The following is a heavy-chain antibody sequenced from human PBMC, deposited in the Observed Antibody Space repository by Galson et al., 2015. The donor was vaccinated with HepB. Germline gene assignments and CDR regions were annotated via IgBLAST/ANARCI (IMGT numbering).Heavy chain of an antibody. J-gene: IGHJ3*02. CDR1: GFTVSSYA. CDR2: ISGGGGST. Sequence: SLRLSCAASGFTVSSYAMSWVRRAPGKGLEWVSTISGGGGSTYYADSVKGRFTISRDQSENTLFLQVNSLRGDDTAVYYCAKGRGATRGAFEIWGQGTMVTVYS. CDR3: AKGRGATRGAFEI. V-gene: IGHV3-23*01.